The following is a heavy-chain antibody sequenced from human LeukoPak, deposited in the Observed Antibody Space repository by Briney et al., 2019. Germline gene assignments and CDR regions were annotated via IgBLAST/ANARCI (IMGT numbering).Heavy chain of an antibody. J-gene: IGHJ4*02. CDR3: ARSRMRYCSGGSCYNFDY. Sequence: SETLSLTCTVSGGSISSSSYYWVWIRQPPGRGLAWIGTIYYSGSTYYNPSLKSRVTISVDTSKNQFSLKLSSVTAADTAVYYCARSRMRYCSGGSCYNFDYWGQGTLVTVSS. V-gene: IGHV4-39*01. CDR1: GGSISSSSYY. D-gene: IGHD2-15*01. CDR2: IYYSGST.